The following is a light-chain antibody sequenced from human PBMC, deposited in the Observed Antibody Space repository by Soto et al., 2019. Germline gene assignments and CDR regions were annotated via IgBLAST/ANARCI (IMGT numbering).Light chain of an antibody. CDR3: SSFVGTSILVV. CDR2: DVT. Sequence: QSVLTQPASVSGSPGQSITISCTGTSSDVGRFNYVSWYQQHPGNPPKLIIFDVTRRPSGVSNRFCGSKSGNAASLTISGLQAEDEANYYCSSFVGTSILVVFGGGTKVTVL. J-gene: IGLJ2*01. V-gene: IGLV2-14*01. CDR1: SSDVGRFNY.